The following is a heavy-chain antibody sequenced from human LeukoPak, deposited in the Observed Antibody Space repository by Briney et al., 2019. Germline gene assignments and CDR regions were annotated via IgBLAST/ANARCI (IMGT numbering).Heavy chain of an antibody. CDR2: ISAYNGNT. CDR1: GYTFTSYG. CDR3: ARDRDPHYYDSSGYFADY. J-gene: IGHJ4*02. Sequence: ASVKVSCKASGYTFTSYGISWVRQAPGQGLEWMGWISAYNGNTNYAQKLQGRVTMTTDTSTSTAYMELRSLRSDDTAVYYCARDRDPHYYDSSGYFADYWGQGTLVTASS. D-gene: IGHD3-22*01. V-gene: IGHV1-18*01.